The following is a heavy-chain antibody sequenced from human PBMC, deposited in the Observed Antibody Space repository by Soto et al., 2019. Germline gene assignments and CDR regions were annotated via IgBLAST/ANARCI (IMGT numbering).Heavy chain of an antibody. CDR3: AKDQNYDFWSGPPA. CDR2: ISGSGGST. CDR1: GFTFSSYA. Sequence: VGSLRLSCAASGFTFSSYAMSWVRQAPGKGLEWVSGISGSGGSTDYADSVKGRFTISRDNSKNTLYLQMNSLRAEDTAVYYCAKDQNYDFWSGPPAGGQGTLVTVSS. V-gene: IGHV3-23*01. J-gene: IGHJ4*02. D-gene: IGHD3-3*01.